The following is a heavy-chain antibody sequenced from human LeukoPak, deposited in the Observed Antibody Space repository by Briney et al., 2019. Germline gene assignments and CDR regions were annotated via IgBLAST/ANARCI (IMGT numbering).Heavy chain of an antibody. D-gene: IGHD1-26*01. J-gene: IGHJ6*03. V-gene: IGHV4-34*01. CDR1: GGSFSGYY. CDR2: INHSGST. CDR3: ARVRKSSSMNYMDV. Sequence: SETLSLTCAVYGGSFSGYYWSWIRQPPGKGLEWIGEINHSGSTNYNPSLKSRVTISVDTSKNQFSLKLSSVTAADTAVYYCARVRKSSSMNYMDVWGKGTTVTVSS.